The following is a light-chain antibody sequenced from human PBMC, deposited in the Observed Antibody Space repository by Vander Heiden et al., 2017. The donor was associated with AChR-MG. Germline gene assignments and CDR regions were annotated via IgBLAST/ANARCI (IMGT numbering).Light chain of an antibody. CDR3: QQYGSSPPEYT. CDR2: GAS. Sequence: DIVFTQSPRTLSLSPGERPTLLCSASQSVSSGYLAWYQQKPGQAPRPLIYGASSRATGTPDRVRCSGSGTDCTLTISRLEPEDFAVYVCQQYGSSPPEYTFGQGTKLEIK. J-gene: IGKJ2*01. V-gene: IGKV3-20*01. CDR1: QSVSSGY.